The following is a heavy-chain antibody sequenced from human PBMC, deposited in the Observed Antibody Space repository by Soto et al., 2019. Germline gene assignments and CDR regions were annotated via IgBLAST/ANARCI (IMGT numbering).Heavy chain of an antibody. D-gene: IGHD3-16*01. Sequence: VQLVESGGGVVQPGRSLRLSCEASGSTFSNYGMHWVRQAPGKGPEWVAVIWYDGSNKYYGESVKGRFSISRDNSKNTLYLEINSLRPECTAYYVCARDGGSQGPSNVDSWGPGSLVIVSS. J-gene: IGHJ4*02. CDR2: IWYDGSNK. CDR3: ARDGGSQGPSNVDS. V-gene: IGHV3-33*01. CDR1: GSTFSNYG.